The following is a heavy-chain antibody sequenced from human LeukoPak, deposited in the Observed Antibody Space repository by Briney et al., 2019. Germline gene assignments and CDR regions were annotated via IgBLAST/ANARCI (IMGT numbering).Heavy chain of an antibody. CDR2: IRYDASNK. CDR3: ARDPYSGNYGNYYYYYMDV. Sequence: PGGSLRLSCAASGFTFSNYGMHWVRQAPGKGLEWVAFIRYDASNKYYADSVKGRFTISRDNSKNTLYLQMNSLGPEDTAVYYCARDPYSGNYGNYYYYYMDVWGKGTTVTISS. D-gene: IGHD1-26*01. V-gene: IGHV3-30*02. J-gene: IGHJ6*03. CDR1: GFTFSNYG.